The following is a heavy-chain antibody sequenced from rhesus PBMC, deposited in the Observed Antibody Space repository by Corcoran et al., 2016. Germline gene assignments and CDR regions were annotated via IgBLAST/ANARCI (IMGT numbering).Heavy chain of an antibody. V-gene: IGHV4-160*01. CDR3: ARDVLNAFDF. CDR2: IDSSETP. Sequence: QLQLQESGPGLVKPSETLSLTCAVSGGSISGYWWSWIRQPPGKGLVWIGRIDSSETPAYTPSLKSRVTISRDPSKNQFSLKLSSVTAADTAVYYCARDVLNAFDFWGQGLRVTVSS. D-gene: IGHD3-16*01. J-gene: IGHJ3*01. CDR1: GGSISGYW.